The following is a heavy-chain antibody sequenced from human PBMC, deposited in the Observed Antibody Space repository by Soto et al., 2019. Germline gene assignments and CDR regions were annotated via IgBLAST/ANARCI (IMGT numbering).Heavy chain of an antibody. CDR1: GYIFIDYW. V-gene: IGHV5-51*01. D-gene: IGHD2-15*01. CDR2: VYPRDSDT. J-gene: IGHJ4*02. Sequence: GESLKISCKASGYIFIDYWIGWVRQMPGKVLEWMGIVYPRDSDTRYSPSFQGQVTISADRSTGTAFLQWRSLKASDTALYYCARPPLPGYSIHFNSWGQGTLVTVS. CDR3: ARPPLPGYSIHFNS.